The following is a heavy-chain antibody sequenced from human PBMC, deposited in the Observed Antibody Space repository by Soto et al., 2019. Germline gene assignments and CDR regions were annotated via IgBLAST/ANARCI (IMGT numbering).Heavy chain of an antibody. D-gene: IGHD2-2*01. Sequence: GGSLRLSCAASGFTFSSYAMSWVRQAPGKGLEWVSAISGSGGSTYYADSVKGRFTISRDNSKNTLYLQMNSLRAEDTAVYYCAKEPEDIVVVPAADGMDVWGQGTKVTVSS. J-gene: IGHJ6*02. V-gene: IGHV3-23*01. CDR2: ISGSGGST. CDR1: GFTFSSYA. CDR3: AKEPEDIVVVPAADGMDV.